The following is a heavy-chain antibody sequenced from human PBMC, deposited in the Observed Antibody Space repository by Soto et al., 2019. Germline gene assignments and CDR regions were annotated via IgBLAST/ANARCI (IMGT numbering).Heavy chain of an antibody. D-gene: IGHD2-15*01. CDR1: GGSFSGYY. J-gene: IGHJ6*02. V-gene: IGHV4-34*01. Sequence: LSLTCAVYGGSFSGYYWSWIRQPPGKGLEWIGEINHSGSTNYNPSLKSRVTISVDTSKNQFSLKLSSVTAADTAVYYCARASKAGYCSGGSCYRVSYYYGMDVWGQGTTVTVSS. CDR3: ARASKAGYCSGGSCYRVSYYYGMDV. CDR2: INHSGST.